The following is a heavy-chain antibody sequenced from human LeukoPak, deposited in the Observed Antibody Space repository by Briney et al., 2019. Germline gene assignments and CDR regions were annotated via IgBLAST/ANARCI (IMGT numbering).Heavy chain of an antibody. Sequence: SETLSLTCTVSGGSISSGSYYWSWIRQPAGKGLEWIGRIYTSGSTNYNPSLKSRVTISVDTSKNQFSLKLSSVTAADTAVYYCARGRYYYDSSGYYFDYWGQGTLVTVSS. V-gene: IGHV4-61*02. CDR3: ARGRYYYDSSGYYFDY. J-gene: IGHJ4*02. CDR2: IYTSGST. CDR1: GGSISSGSYY. D-gene: IGHD3-22*01.